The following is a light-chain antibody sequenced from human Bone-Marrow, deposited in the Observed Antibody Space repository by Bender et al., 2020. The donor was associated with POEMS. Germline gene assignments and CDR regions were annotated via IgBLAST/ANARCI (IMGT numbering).Light chain of an antibody. V-gene: IGLV2-14*03. CDR3: SSYTRSNTRGL. CDR2: DVS. J-gene: IGLJ3*02. Sequence: QSALTQPRSVSGSPGQSVTISCTGTSSDVGGYNLVSWYQQHPGKAPKLMIYDVSDRPSGVSNRFSGSKSGNTASLTISGLQAEDEADYYCSSYTRSNTRGLFGGGTKLTVL. CDR1: SSDVGGYNL.